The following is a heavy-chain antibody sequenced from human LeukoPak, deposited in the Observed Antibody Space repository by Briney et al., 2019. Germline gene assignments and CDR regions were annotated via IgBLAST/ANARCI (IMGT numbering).Heavy chain of an antibody. V-gene: IGHV5-10-1*01. J-gene: IGHJ4*02. Sequence: GESLTISCKGSGYSFTNYWISWVRQMPGKGLEWMGRNDPRDSYTKYSPSFEGHVTISVDRSISSAFLQWNSLKASDSAMYYCATGASKVTTDFANYWGQGTQVAVSS. D-gene: IGHD4-17*01. CDR2: NDPRDSYT. CDR1: GYSFTNYW. CDR3: ATGASKVTTDFANY.